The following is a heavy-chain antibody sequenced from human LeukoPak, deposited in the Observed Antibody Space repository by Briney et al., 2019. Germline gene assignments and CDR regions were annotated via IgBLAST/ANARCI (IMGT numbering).Heavy chain of an antibody. J-gene: IGHJ4*02. Sequence: GGSLRLSCAASGFTFRSYWMHWVRHAPGKGLVWVSRINSDGSNTSYADSVKGRFTISRDNAKNTLYLQMNSLRAEDTAVYYCASADYYDTSALDYWGQGTLVTVSS. CDR2: INSDGSNT. D-gene: IGHD3-22*01. CDR3: ASADYYDTSALDY. CDR1: GFTFRSYW. V-gene: IGHV3-74*01.